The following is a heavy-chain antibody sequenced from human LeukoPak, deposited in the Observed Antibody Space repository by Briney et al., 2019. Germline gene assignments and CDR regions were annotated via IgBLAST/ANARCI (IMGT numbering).Heavy chain of an antibody. D-gene: IGHD6-13*01. Sequence: PGGSLRLACAASGFTFSTHAMTWVRQAPGKGLEWVSSIDSSGDYTFYADSVKGRFTIPRDNSKDTLYLQLSGLRAEDTAIYYCGKEFSSGWFFWGQGTLVSVSS. CDR3: GKEFSSGWFF. CDR2: IDSSGDYT. V-gene: IGHV3-23*01. CDR1: GFTFSTHA. J-gene: IGHJ4*02.